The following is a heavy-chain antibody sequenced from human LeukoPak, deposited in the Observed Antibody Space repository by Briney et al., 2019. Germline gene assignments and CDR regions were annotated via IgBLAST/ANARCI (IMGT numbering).Heavy chain of an antibody. CDR3: ASGETYYDILTGYYHYYYYYMDV. J-gene: IGHJ6*03. Sequence: SETLSLTCTVSGGSISSYYWSWIRQPPGKGLEWIGYIYYSGSTNYNPSLKSRVTISVETSKNQFSLKLSSVTAADTAVYYCASGETYYDILTGYYHYYYYYMDVWGKGTTVTVSS. V-gene: IGHV4-59*01. CDR2: IYYSGST. CDR1: GGSISSYY. D-gene: IGHD3-9*01.